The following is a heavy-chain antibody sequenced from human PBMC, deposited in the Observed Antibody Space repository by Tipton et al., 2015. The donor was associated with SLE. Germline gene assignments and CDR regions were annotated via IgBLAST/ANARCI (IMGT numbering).Heavy chain of an antibody. CDR2: ISHSGDT. CDR3: ARVAQGTLTVYSIDY. Sequence: TLSLTCSVSGVSITSNKWWTWVRQSPGKGLEWIGEISHSGDTDYNPSLKSRVTMSVDKSKNQFSLKLSSVTAADTAVYYCARVAQGTLTVYSIDYWGQGTLVTVSS. J-gene: IGHJ4*02. V-gene: IGHV4-4*02. CDR1: GVSITSNKW. D-gene: IGHD2-15*01.